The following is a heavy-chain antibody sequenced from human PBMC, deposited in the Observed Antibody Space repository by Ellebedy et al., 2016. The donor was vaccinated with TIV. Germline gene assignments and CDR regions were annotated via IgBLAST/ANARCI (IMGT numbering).Heavy chain of an antibody. CDR1: GFTVSSNY. CDR2: MYSGGST. J-gene: IGHJ6*02. D-gene: IGHD1-1*01. V-gene: IGHV3-53*01. Sequence: GGSLRLSXAASGFTVSSNYINWVRQAPGKGLDWVSVMYSGGSTFYADSVKGRFTISRDNSKNTLYLQMNSLRAEDTAVYYCGRGSTGNYYAMDVWGQGTTVTVSS. CDR3: GRGSTGNYYAMDV.